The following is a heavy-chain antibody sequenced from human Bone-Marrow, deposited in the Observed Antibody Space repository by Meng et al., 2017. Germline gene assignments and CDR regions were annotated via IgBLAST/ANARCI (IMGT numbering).Heavy chain of an antibody. Sequence: GGSLRLSCTASGFTFGDYAMSWVRQAPGKGLEWVGFIRSKADGGTTEDAASGKGRFTSSRDDSKRIAYLQMNSLKPEDTAGYYCTRSTDHDSSGWYIYYYYYGMDVWGQGTTVTVSS. J-gene: IGHJ6*02. V-gene: IGHV3-49*04. CDR1: GFTFGDYA. CDR3: TRSTDHDSSGWYIYYYYYGMDV. CDR2: IRSKADGGTT. D-gene: IGHD6-19*01.